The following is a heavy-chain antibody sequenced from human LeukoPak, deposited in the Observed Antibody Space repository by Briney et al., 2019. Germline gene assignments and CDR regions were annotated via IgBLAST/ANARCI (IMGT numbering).Heavy chain of an antibody. J-gene: IGHJ5*02. D-gene: IGHD1-26*01. CDR3: ASRVGATYNWFDP. Sequence: SETLPLTCAVYGGSFSGYYWSWIRQPPGKGLEWIGEINHSESTNYNPSLKSRVTISVDMSKNQFSLKLSSVTAADTAVYYCASRVGATYNWFDPWGQGTRVTVSS. CDR2: INHSEST. V-gene: IGHV4-34*01. CDR1: GGSFSGYY.